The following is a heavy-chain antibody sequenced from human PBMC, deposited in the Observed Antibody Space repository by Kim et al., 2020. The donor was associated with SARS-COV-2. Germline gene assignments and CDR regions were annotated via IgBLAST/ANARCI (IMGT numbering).Heavy chain of an antibody. CDR3: AKVGVRGVIVGYFDY. Sequence: GGSLRLSCAASGFTFSSYAMSWVRQAPGKGLEWVSAISGSGGSTYYADSVKGRFTISRDNSKNTLYLQMNSLRAEDTAVYYCAKVGVRGVIVGYFDYWGQGTLVTVSS. D-gene: IGHD3-10*01. CDR2: ISGSGGST. J-gene: IGHJ4*02. V-gene: IGHV3-23*01. CDR1: GFTFSSYA.